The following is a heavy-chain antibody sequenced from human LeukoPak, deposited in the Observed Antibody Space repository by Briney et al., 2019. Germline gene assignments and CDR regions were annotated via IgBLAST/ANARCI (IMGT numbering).Heavy chain of an antibody. CDR1: GGTFSSYA. Sequence: SVKVSCKASGGTFSSYAISWVRQAPEQGLEWMGGIIPIFGTANYAQKFQGRVTITADKSTCTAYMELSSLRSEDTAVYYCASRAVAGTRLYWYFDLWGRGTLVTVSS. CDR3: ASRAVAGTRLYWYFDL. J-gene: IGHJ2*01. D-gene: IGHD6-19*01. CDR2: IIPIFGTA. V-gene: IGHV1-69*06.